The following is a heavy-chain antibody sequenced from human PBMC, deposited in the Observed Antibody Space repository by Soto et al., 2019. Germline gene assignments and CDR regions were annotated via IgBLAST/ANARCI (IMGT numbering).Heavy chain of an antibody. Sequence: GGSLRLSCAVSGFTVRSNYMNWVRQAPGKGLEWVSTIYSSGNTYYADSVKGRFTISRDDPKNTLYLQMHSLRAEDTGVYFCARVSSPFGYWGQGTLVTVS. CDR3: ARVSSPFGY. CDR1: GFTVRSNY. V-gene: IGHV3-53*01. CDR2: IYSSGNT. D-gene: IGHD3-16*01. J-gene: IGHJ1*01.